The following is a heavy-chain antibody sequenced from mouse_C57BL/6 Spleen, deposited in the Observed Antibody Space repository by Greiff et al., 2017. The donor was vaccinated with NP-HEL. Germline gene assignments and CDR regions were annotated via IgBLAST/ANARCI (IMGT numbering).Heavy chain of an antibody. CDR3: ARIDYTYAMDY. D-gene: IGHD2-4*01. V-gene: IGHV2-6*01. CDR2: IWGVGST. Sequence: QVQLQQSGPGLVAPSQSLSITCTVSGFSLTSYGVDWVRQSPGKGLEWLGVIWGVGSTNYNSALKSRLSISKDNSKSQVFLKMNSLQTDDTAMYYCARIDYTYAMDYWGQGTSVTVSS. J-gene: IGHJ4*01. CDR1: GFSLTSYG.